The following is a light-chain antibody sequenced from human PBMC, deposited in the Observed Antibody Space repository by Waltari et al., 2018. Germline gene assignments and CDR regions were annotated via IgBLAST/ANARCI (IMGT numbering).Light chain of an antibody. CDR1: QSVLYSSNNKNY. CDR2: WAS. V-gene: IGKV4-1*01. CDR3: QQYYTTPWT. Sequence: DIVMTQSPDSLAVSLGERATINCESSQSVLYSSNNKNYLAWYQQKPGQPPKLLIYWASTRDSGVPDRFSCSGSGTDFTLSISSLQAEDVAFYYCQQYYTTPWTFGQGTKLEIK. J-gene: IGKJ1*01.